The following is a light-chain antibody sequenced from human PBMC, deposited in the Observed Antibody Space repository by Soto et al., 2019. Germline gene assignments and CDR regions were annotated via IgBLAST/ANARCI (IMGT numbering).Light chain of an antibody. CDR2: GAS. V-gene: IGKV3-15*01. Sequence: EVEMPQSPATLSVSQGERATLSCRASQTVSRNLAWYQQKPGQAPRLLLYGASTTATGIPVRFRGSGSGTEFTLTISSLQPDDFATYYCQHYNCYSEAFGQGTKVDIK. CDR3: QHYNCYSEA. CDR1: QTVSRN. J-gene: IGKJ1*01.